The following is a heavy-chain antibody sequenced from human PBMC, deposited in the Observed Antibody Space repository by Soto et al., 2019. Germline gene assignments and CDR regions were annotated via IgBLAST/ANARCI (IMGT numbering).Heavy chain of an antibody. D-gene: IGHD6-19*01. CDR1: GDSVTSNVW. V-gene: IGHV4-4*02. CDR2: AYHNGLT. J-gene: IGHJ4*02. Sequence: SETLSLTCAVSGDSVTSNVWWSWVRQPPGKGLEWIGEAYHNGLTDYNPSLKSRVTMSVDTSKNEFSLKLTSLTAADTAIYYCARDAAVPGESDRFDYWGQGTLVTVAS. CDR3: ARDAAVPGESDRFDY.